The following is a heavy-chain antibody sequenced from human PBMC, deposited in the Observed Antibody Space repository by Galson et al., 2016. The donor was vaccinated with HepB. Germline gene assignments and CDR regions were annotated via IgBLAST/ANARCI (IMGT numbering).Heavy chain of an antibody. CDR2: ISYDGDTK. CDR1: GFTFSTYG. D-gene: IGHD5-18*01. J-gene: IGHJ4*02. CDR3: ASDPRQWQRGYNYGFEY. V-gene: IGHV3-30*03. Sequence: SLRLSCAASGFTFSTYGMHWVRQAPSKGLEWVAVISYDGDTKYNADSVKGRFTISRDNSKNTLYLQMHRLRFEDTAVYYCASDPRQWQRGYNYGFEYWGQGTLVSVAS.